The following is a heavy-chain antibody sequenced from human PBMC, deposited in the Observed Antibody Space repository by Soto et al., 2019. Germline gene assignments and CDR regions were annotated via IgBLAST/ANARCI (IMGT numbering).Heavy chain of an antibody. CDR1: VDSGSIPSTS. J-gene: IGHJ1*01. Sequence: SQSLALPFAISVDSGSIPSTSWSWIRQSPSRGLEWLGRTYYRSNWYTDYAVSVKSRITISPDTSKNQFSLQLNSVTPEDTAVYYCARGSYYSGWVWGQGTLVTLSS. D-gene: IGHD6-19*01. CDR2: TYYRSNWYT. CDR3: ARGSYYSGWV. V-gene: IGHV6-1*01.